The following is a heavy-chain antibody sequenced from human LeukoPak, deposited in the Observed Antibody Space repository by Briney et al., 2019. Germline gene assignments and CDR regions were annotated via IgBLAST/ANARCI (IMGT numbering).Heavy chain of an antibody. CDR1: GGFISSSTYY. D-gene: IGHD6-13*01. CDR3: VARTAADFDH. J-gene: IGHJ4*02. V-gene: IGHV4-39*01. Sequence: SETLSLTCTVSGGFISSSTYYWGWIRQPPGKGLEWIGSFYYSGSTDYNPSLKSRVTIFVDTSKNQFSLRLSSVTAADTGVYYCVARTAADFDHWGQGTLVTVSS. CDR2: FYYSGST.